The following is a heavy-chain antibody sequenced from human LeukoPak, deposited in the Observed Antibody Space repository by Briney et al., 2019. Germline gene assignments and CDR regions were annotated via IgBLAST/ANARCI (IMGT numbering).Heavy chain of an antibody. CDR2: IRYDGSNK. V-gene: IGHV3-30*02. D-gene: IGHD3-10*01. CDR3: AKDQDFGSYYHNYFDY. J-gene: IGHJ4*02. CDR1: GFTFSSYG. Sequence: GGSLRLSCAASGFTFSSYGMHWVRQAPGKGLEWVAFIRYDGSNKYYADSVKGRFTISRDNSKNTLYLQMNSLRAEDTAVYYCAKDQDFGSYYHNYFDYWGQGTLVTVSS.